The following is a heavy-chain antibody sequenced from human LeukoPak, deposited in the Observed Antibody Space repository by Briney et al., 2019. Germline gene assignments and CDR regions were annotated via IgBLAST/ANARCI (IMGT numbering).Heavy chain of an antibody. CDR3: XXXXXXGSGSYRRLYYYYYMDV. V-gene: IGHV4-39*01. J-gene: IGHJ6*03. Sequence: PSETLSLTCTVSGGSISSNGYYWDWIRKSPGERLEWIGNIYYSGITYYNASLKSRVTISVDTSKNQCSVKVRSVTAADTAVYXXXXXXXXGSGSYRRLYYYYYMDVWGKGTTVTISS. D-gene: IGHD3-10*01. CDR1: GGSISSNGYY. CDR2: IYYSGIT.